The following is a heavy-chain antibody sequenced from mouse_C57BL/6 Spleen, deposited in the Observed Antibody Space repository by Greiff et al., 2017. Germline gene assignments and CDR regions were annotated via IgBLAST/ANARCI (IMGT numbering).Heavy chain of an antibody. J-gene: IGHJ2*01. CDR1: GFTFSSYA. V-gene: IGHV5-4*01. Sequence: VQLVESGGGLVKPGGSLKLSCAASGFTFSSYAMSWVRQTPEKRLEWVATISDGGSYTYYPDNVKGRFTISRDNAKNNLYLQMSHLKSEDTAMYYCARVYYVYYFDYWGQGTILTVSS. D-gene: IGHD1-1*01. CDR2: ISDGGSYT. CDR3: ARVYYVYYFDY.